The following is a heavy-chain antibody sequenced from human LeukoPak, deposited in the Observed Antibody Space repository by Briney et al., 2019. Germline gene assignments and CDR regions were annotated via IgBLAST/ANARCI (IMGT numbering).Heavy chain of an antibody. Sequence: GRSLRLSCAASGFTFDDYAMHWVRQAPGKGLEWVSGISWNSGSIGYADSVKGRFTISRDNAKNSLYLQMNSLRAEDTALYYCAKATYVDYDILTGYDYWGQGTLVTVS. D-gene: IGHD3-9*01. CDR1: GFTFDDYA. V-gene: IGHV3-9*01. J-gene: IGHJ4*02. CDR2: ISWNSGSI. CDR3: AKATYVDYDILTGYDY.